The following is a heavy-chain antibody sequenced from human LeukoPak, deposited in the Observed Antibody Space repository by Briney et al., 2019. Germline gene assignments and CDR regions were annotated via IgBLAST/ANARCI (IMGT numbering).Heavy chain of an antibody. CDR3: ARGVGDIVVVTAMSDYYFDY. CDR1: GYTFTSYG. CDR2: ISAYNGNT. V-gene: IGHV1-18*01. D-gene: IGHD2-21*02. Sequence: ASVKVSCKASGYTFTSYGISWVRQAPGQGLEWMGWISAYNGNTNYAQKLRGRVTMTTDTSTSTAYMELRSLRSDDTAVYYCARGVGDIVVVTAMSDYYFDYWGQGTLVTVSS. J-gene: IGHJ4*02.